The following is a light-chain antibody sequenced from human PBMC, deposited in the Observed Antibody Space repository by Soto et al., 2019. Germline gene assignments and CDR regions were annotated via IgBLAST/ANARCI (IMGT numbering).Light chain of an antibody. CDR1: QSISSY. CDR2: AAA. CDR3: QQSYTTPVT. Sequence: DSQMTQSPSSLSASVRDRVTITCRASQSISSYLNWYQQKPGKAPKLLIYAAASLQSGVPSRFSGSGSGTDFTLTIRSLQPEDFATYYCQQSYTTPVTFGPGPKVDLQ. J-gene: IGKJ3*01. V-gene: IGKV1-39*01.